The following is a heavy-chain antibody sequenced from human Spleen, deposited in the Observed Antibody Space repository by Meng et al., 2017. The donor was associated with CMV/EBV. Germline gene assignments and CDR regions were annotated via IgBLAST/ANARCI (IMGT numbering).Heavy chain of an antibody. Sequence: SETLSLTGNVSGGSISSSHFWGWIRQPPGKGLEWIGSIYYSGSTYYNPSFKSRVTISVDTSKNQFSLKLRSVTAADTAMYYCARDSDWRYLYGFFRFDPWGQGTLVTVSS. CDR2: IYYSGST. J-gene: IGHJ5*02. V-gene: IGHV4-39*07. CDR1: GGSISSSHF. CDR3: ARDSDWRYLYGFFRFDP. D-gene: IGHD5-18*01.